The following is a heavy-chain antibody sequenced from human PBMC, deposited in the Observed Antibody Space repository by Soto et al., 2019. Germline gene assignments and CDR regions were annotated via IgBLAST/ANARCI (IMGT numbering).Heavy chain of an antibody. CDR1: GGTFSSYA. D-gene: IGHD5-18*01. V-gene: IGHV1-69*13. CDR2: IIPIFGTA. CDR3: ARDGYSYGPTGNWFDP. Sequence: SVKVSCKAAGGTFSSYAISWVRQAPGQGLEWMGGIIPIFGTANYAQKFQGRVTITADESTSTAYMELSSLRSEDTAVYYCARDGYSYGPTGNWFDPWGQGTLVTLSS. J-gene: IGHJ5*02.